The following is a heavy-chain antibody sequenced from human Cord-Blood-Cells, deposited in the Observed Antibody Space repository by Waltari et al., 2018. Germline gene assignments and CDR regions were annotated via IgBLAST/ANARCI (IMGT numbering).Heavy chain of an antibody. CDR3: ARDLSGGEDFDY. CDR2: INSEGGSK. Sequence: EVQLVESGGGLVQPGGSLRLSCAASGFTFSSYWMHWVRQAPGKGLVCVSGINSEGGSKSYADSVKGRFTISRDNAKNTLYLQMNSLRAEDTAVYYCARDLSGGEDFDYWGQGTLVTVSS. D-gene: IGHD3-16*01. CDR1: GFTFSSYW. J-gene: IGHJ4*02. V-gene: IGHV3-74*01.